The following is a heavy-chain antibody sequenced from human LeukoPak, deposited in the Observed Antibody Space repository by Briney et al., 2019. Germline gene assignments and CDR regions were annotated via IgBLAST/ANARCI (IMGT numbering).Heavy chain of an antibody. CDR3: ASSRYDFWSGYSPMDV. V-gene: IGHV4-34*01. Sequence: PSETLSLTCAVSGGSFSGYYWSWIRQPPGKGLEWIGEINHSGSTNYNPSLKSRVTISVDTSKNQFSLKLSSVTAADTAVYYCASSRYDFWSGYSPMDVWGKGTTVTVSS. J-gene: IGHJ6*04. CDR2: INHSGST. D-gene: IGHD3-3*01. CDR1: GGSFSGYY.